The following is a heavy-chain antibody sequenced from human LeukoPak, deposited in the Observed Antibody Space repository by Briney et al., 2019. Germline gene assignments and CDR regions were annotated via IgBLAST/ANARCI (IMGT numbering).Heavy chain of an antibody. CDR1: GFTFSSYS. J-gene: IGHJ4*02. D-gene: IGHD3-10*01. V-gene: IGHV3-21*01. Sequence: GGSLRLSCAASGFTFSSYSMSWVRQAPGKGLEWVSSISSSSSYIYYADSVKGRFTISRDNAKNSLYLQMNSLGAEDTAVYYCASSGSHDYFRWYYFDYWGQGTLVTVSS. CDR3: ASSGSHDYFRWYYFDY. CDR2: ISSSSSYI.